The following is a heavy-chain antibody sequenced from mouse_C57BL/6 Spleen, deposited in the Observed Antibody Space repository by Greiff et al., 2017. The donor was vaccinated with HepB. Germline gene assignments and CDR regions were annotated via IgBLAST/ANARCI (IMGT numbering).Heavy chain of an antibody. CDR2: IYPGSGST. J-gene: IGHJ1*03. D-gene: IGHD1-1*01. Sequence: VQLQQPGAELVKPGASVKMSCKASGYTFTSYWITWVKQRPGQGLEWIGDIYPGSGSTNYNEKFKSKATLTVDTSSSTAYMQLSSLTSEDSAVYYCARSPFYYGSSYAYFDVWGTGTTVTVSS. CDR1: GYTFTSYW. CDR3: ARSPFYYGSSYAYFDV. V-gene: IGHV1-55*01.